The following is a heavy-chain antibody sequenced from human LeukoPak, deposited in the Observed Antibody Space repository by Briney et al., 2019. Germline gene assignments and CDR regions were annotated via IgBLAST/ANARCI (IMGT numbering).Heavy chain of an antibody. D-gene: IGHD2-2*01. J-gene: IGHJ3*02. CDR1: GYSFSSHW. Sequence: GESLKISCQGSGYSFSSHWIGWVRQMPGKGLEWMGIIYPGDSDTRYSPSFQGQVTISADKSISTAYLQWSSLKASGTAIYYCAKHRPAVIHDAFDIWGQGTMVTVSS. CDR2: IYPGDSDT. V-gene: IGHV5-51*01. CDR3: AKHRPAVIHDAFDI.